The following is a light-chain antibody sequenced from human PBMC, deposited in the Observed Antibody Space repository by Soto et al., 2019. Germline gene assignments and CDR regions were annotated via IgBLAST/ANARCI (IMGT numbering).Light chain of an antibody. CDR3: QQSSTAPWT. Sequence: DIQMTQSPSSLSASVGDRVTITCRASQTISTYLNWYQQKPGKAPKLLIYLASTLQSGVPSSFSGSGSGTDFTLIISSLQPEDFATYYCQQSSTAPWTFGQGTKVEIK. J-gene: IGKJ1*01. CDR2: LAS. V-gene: IGKV1-39*01. CDR1: QTISTY.